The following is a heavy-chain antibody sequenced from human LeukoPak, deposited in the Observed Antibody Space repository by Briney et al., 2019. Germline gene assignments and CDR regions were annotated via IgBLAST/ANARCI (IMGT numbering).Heavy chain of an antibody. D-gene: IGHD2-2*01. CDR3: AREPRYCSRTTSCYHANYFYYMDV. CDR1: GGSISGYY. V-gene: IGHV4-59*01. Sequence: SETLSLTCTVSGGSISGYYWSWLRQPPGKGLEWIGYIYYSGSTSYNPSLKSRVTISVDTSKNQFSLKLNSVTAADTAVYYCAREPRYCSRTTSCYHANYFYYMDVWGKGTTVTVSS. J-gene: IGHJ6*03. CDR2: IYYSGST.